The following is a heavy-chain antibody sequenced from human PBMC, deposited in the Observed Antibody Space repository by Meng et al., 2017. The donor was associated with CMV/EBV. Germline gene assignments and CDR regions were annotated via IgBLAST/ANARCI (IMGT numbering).Heavy chain of an antibody. D-gene: IGHD1-7*01. CDR1: GYTFTSYG. CDR3: ARWSSLTGTRGNWFDP. V-gene: IGHV1-18*01. J-gene: IGHJ5*02. CDR2: ISAYNGNT. Sequence: ASVKVSCKASGYTFTSYGISWVRQAPGQGLEWMGWISAYNGNTNYAQKLQGRVTMTTDTSTSTAYMELRSLRSDDTAVYYCARWSSLTGTRGNWFDPWGQGTLVTVSS.